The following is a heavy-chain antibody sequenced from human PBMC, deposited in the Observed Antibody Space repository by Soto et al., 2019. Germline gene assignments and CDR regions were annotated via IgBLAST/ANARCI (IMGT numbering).Heavy chain of an antibody. V-gene: IGHV3-30-3*01. Sequence: LRLSCAASGFTFSSYAMHWVRQAPGKGLEWVAVISYDGSNKYYADSVKGRFTISRDNSKNTLYLQMNSLRAEDTAVYYCARDSSLWFGELLYGNYYYYGMDVWGQGTTVTVSS. J-gene: IGHJ6*02. CDR2: ISYDGSNK. D-gene: IGHD3-10*01. CDR1: GFTFSSYA. CDR3: ARDSSLWFGELLYGNYYYYGMDV.